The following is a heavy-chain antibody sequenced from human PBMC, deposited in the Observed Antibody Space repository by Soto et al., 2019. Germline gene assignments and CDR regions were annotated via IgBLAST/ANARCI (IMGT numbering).Heavy chain of an antibody. CDR3: AKGRSSSCLRDYFDY. Sequence: PGGSLRLSCEASGFSFSTYAMSWVRRAPGKGLEWVSAISGSGDTTLYADSVKGRFTISRDNSKNTLYLQMNSLRAEDTAVYYCAKGRSSSCLRDYFDYWGQGTLVTVSS. J-gene: IGHJ4*02. V-gene: IGHV3-23*01. CDR1: GFSFSTYA. CDR2: ISGSGDTT. D-gene: IGHD6-13*01.